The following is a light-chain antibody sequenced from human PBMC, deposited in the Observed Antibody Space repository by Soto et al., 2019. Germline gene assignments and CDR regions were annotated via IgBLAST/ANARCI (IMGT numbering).Light chain of an antibody. CDR2: GAY. V-gene: IGKV3-20*01. CDR3: QQYGRSPFT. CDR1: QSVSSNN. Sequence: EIVLTQSPGTLSLSPGGRATLSCRASQSVSSNNLAWYQQRPGQAPRVVICGAYTRATGIPVRFSCSGSGTDFTLTISRLEPEDFAVHYCQQYGRSPFTFGRGTKVAIK. J-gene: IGKJ3*01.